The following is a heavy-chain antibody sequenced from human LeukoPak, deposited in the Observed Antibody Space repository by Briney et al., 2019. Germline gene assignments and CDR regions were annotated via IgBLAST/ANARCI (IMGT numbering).Heavy chain of an antibody. J-gene: IGHJ4*02. CDR3: ARSFLVGATQGGDY. Sequence: GASVKVSCKASGYTFTGYYMHWVRPAPGQGLEWMGWINPNSGGTNYAQKFQGRVTMTRDTSISTAYMELSRLRSDDTAVYYCARSFLVGATQGGDYWGQGTLVTVSS. CDR1: GYTFTGYY. D-gene: IGHD1-26*01. CDR2: INPNSGGT. V-gene: IGHV1-2*02.